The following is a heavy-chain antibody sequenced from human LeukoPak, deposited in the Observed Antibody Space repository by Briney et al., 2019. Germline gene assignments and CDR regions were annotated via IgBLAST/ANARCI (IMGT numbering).Heavy chain of an antibody. J-gene: IGHJ6*02. CDR1: GYTFTSYG. CDR3: ARDQASAAVGTVYYYHGMDV. Sequence: GASVKVSCKASGYTFTSYGISWVRQAPGQGLEWMGWISAYNGITNYAQKFQGRVTITTDESTSTAYMELSSLRSEDTAVYYCARDQASAAVGTVYYYHGMDVWGQGTTVTVSS. V-gene: IGHV1-18*01. D-gene: IGHD6-13*01. CDR2: ISAYNGIT.